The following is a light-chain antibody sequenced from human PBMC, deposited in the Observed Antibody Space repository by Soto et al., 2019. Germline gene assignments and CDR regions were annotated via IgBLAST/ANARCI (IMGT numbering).Light chain of an antibody. CDR2: QTS. Sequence: EILLTQSPSTLASFPRDRVTLSCRASQYINTRLDWYQHRPGQAPRLLIYQTSSRAAGIPDRFSASGSETDFTLTISSLEHEDFAVYYCQQRSNWPFTFGQGTRLE. V-gene: IGKV3-11*01. CDR1: QYINTR. J-gene: IGKJ5*01. CDR3: QQRSNWPFT.